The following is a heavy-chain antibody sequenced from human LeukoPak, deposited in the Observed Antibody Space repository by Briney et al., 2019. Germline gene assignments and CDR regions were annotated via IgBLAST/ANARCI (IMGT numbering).Heavy chain of an antibody. CDR2: INSDGSST. D-gene: IGHD3-3*01. V-gene: IGHV3-74*01. Sequence: GGSLRLSCAASGFTFSNYWLHWVRQAPGKGLVWVSRINSDGSSTSYADSVKGRFTISRDNAKNTLYLQMNSLRAEDTAVYYCARGFTIFGVVNDAFDIWGQGTMVTVSS. J-gene: IGHJ3*02. CDR3: ARGFTIFGVVNDAFDI. CDR1: GFTFSNYW.